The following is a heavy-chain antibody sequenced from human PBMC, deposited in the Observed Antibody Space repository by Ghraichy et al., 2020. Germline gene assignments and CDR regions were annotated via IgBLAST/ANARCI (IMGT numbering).Heavy chain of an antibody. J-gene: IGHJ4*02. CDR3: AREAVVVVAATGPLDY. D-gene: IGHD2-15*01. CDR1: GFTFSSYA. CDR2: ISYDGSNK. V-gene: IGHV3-30-3*01. Sequence: GSLRLSCAASGFTFSSYAMHWVRQAPGKGLEWVAVISYDGSNKYYADSVKGRFTISRDNSKNTLYLQMNSLRAEDTAVYYCAREAVVVVAATGPLDYWGQGTLVTVSS.